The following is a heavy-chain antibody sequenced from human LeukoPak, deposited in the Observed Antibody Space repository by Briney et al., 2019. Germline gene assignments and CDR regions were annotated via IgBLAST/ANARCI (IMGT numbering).Heavy chain of an antibody. CDR1: GYTFTGDY. D-gene: IGHD5-18*01. V-gene: IGHV1-2*02. Sequence: ASVKVSCKASGYTFTGDYMHCVRQAPGQGLEWMGWINPNSGGTNYAQKFQGRVTMTRDTSISTAYMELSRLRSDDTAVYYCARAAAAMVTGWYFDLWGRGTLVTVSS. CDR3: ARAAAAMVTGWYFDL. CDR2: INPNSGGT. J-gene: IGHJ2*01.